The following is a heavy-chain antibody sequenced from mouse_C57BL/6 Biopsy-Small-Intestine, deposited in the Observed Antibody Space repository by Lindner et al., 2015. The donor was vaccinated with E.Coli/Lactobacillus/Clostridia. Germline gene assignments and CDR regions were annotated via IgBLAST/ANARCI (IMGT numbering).Heavy chain of an antibody. CDR3: TRAYSSTNFRIFDY. Sequence: SVKVSCKTSGFTFRTYGIHWVRQAPGQSLEWMGWINAGNGDTEFSPKFQGRVTITRDTSASTAYMELSSLKSEDTAVYFCTRAYSSTNFRIFDYWGQGTLVTVSS. V-gene: IGHV1S134*01. D-gene: IGHD2-12*01. CDR2: INAGNGDT. CDR1: GFTFRTYG. J-gene: IGHJ4*01.